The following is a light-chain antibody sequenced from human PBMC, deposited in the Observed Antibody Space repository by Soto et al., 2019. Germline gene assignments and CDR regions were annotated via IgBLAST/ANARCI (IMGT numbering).Light chain of an antibody. CDR2: EVS. CDR3: TSFTSTNTWV. V-gene: IGLV2-14*01. J-gene: IGLJ3*02. CDR1: HSDVGGYDR. Sequence: QSALTQPASVSASPGQSITISCTGTHSDVGGYDRVSWSQQHPGKPPKLIIFEVSYRPSGVSNRFSGSKSGNTASLTISGLQPEDEGDYYCTSFTSTNTWVFGGGTKLTVL.